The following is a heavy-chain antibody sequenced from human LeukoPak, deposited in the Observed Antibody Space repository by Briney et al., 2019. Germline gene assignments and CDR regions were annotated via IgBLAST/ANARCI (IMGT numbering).Heavy chain of an antibody. Sequence: PSETLSLTCAVYGGSFSGYYWSWIRQPPGKGLEWIGEINHSGSTNYNPSLKSRVTISVDTSKNQCSLKLSSVTAAATAVYYCARGRTRQLGDGFDYWGQGTLVTVSS. J-gene: IGHJ4*02. CDR3: ARGRTRQLGDGFDY. CDR1: GGSFSGYY. V-gene: IGHV4-34*01. D-gene: IGHD6-6*01. CDR2: INHSGST.